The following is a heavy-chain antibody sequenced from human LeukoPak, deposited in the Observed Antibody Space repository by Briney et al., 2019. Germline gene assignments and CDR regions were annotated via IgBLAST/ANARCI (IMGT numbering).Heavy chain of an antibody. V-gene: IGHV4-61*02. CDR3: ARGPYAWGYIDY. Sequence: PSQTLSLTCTVSGGSISSSTYYWSWIRQPAGKGLEWIGRFYTSGSTNYNPSHKSRVTISVDTSKNQFSLKLSSVTAADTAVYYCARGPYAWGYIDYWGQGTLVTVSS. J-gene: IGHJ4*02. D-gene: IGHD7-27*01. CDR1: GGSISSSTYY. CDR2: FYTSGST.